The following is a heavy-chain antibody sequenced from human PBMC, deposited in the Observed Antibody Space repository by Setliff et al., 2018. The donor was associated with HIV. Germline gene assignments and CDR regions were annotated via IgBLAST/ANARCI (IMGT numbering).Heavy chain of an antibody. J-gene: IGHJ6*03. CDR2: INQSGRT. D-gene: IGHD2-8*02. CDR1: GGSFSDNY. Sequence: SQTRSLTCAVYGGSFSDNYWSRIRQSPGKGLEWIGKINQSGRTQYSPSLRSRVSISVDTSKTQFSLKLSSVTAADTAVYYCARVSSTYWYSIFRNYYYHMDVWGKGTTVTVSS. CDR3: ARVSSTYWYSIFRNYYYHMDV. V-gene: IGHV4-34*01.